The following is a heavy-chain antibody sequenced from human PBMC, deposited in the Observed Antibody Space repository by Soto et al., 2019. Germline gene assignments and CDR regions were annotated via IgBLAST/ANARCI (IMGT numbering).Heavy chain of an antibody. CDR1: GYTFASGG. J-gene: IGHJ6*02. CDR2: ISAYNGNT. CDR3: ARLMTTVTSAYYYYYGMDA. Sequence: ASVEVSSPASGYTFASGGSSAVRQAPGQVLEGMGWISAYNGNTNYAQKLQGRVTMTTDTSTSTAYMELRSLRSDDTAVYYCARLMTTVTSAYYYYYGMDAWGPGTTVTVSS. D-gene: IGHD4-17*01. V-gene: IGHV1-18*01.